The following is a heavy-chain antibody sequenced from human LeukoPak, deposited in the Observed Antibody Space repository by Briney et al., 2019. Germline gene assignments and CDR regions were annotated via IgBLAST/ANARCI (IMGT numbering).Heavy chain of an antibody. V-gene: IGHV1-18*01. Sequence: ASVKVSCKASGYTFTSYGISWVRQAPGQGLEWMGRISAYNGNTNYAQKLQGRVTMTTDTSTSTAYMELRSLRSDDTAVYYCARISLYYYDSPGLYGMDVWGQGTTVTVSS. CDR1: GYTFTSYG. J-gene: IGHJ6*02. CDR3: ARISLYYYDSPGLYGMDV. D-gene: IGHD3-22*01. CDR2: ISAYNGNT.